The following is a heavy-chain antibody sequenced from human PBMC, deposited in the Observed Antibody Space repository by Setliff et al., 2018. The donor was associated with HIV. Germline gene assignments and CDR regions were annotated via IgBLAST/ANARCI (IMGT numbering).Heavy chain of an antibody. CDR3: TTDPLGATPSVD. CDR2: IKSKTDGGTT. D-gene: IGHD1-26*01. Sequence: ETLSLTCTVSGGSITGHYWSWIRQPPGKGLEWIGRIKSKTDGGTTDYAALVKGRFTISRDASKNTLYLQMNSLKTEDTALYYCTTDPLGATPSVDWGQGTLVTVS. V-gene: IGHV3-15*01. J-gene: IGHJ4*02. CDR1: GGSITGHY.